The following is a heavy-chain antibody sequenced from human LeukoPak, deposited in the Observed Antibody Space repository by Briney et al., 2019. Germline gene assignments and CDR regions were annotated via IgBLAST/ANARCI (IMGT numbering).Heavy chain of an antibody. V-gene: IGHV4-4*07. CDR3: AKVGSLSRGRNWVDP. Sequence: PSETLSLTCTVSGGSINTYFCSWIRQPAGKGLEWIGRIDASGSINYNPPLKSRVTMSVDRSKNQFSLKLSSVTAADTAVYYCAKVGSLSRGRNWVDPWGQGTLVTVSS. D-gene: IGHD2-15*01. J-gene: IGHJ5*02. CDR1: GGSINTYF. CDR2: IDASGSI.